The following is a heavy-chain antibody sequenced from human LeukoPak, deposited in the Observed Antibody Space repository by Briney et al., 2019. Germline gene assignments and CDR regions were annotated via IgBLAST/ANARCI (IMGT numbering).Heavy chain of an antibody. CDR3: AKGLRGLRNRIMGDTFDL. CDR1: RITLSSYA. V-gene: IGHV3-23*01. J-gene: IGHJ3*01. Sequence: GGSLRLSCVAPRITLSSYAMSWVRQAPGKGLEWVSTITYNGVNEYYADSVKGRFTISRDNSKDTLYLQMSGLRVEDTAVYYCAKGLRGLRNRIMGDTFDLWGQGTMVAVSS. D-gene: IGHD1-14*01. CDR2: ITYNGVNE.